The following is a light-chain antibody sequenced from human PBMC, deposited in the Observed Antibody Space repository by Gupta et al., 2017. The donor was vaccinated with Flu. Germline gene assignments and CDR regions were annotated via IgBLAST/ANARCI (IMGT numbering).Light chain of an antibody. V-gene: IGKV1-33*01. Sequence: GDRVTITCQASHDIKNYLNWYQQKPGKAPRLVIYDASRLQTGVPSRFSGSGSGTDFTFTISSLQPEDIATYFCQQYGNAPPTLGQGTRLDIK. J-gene: IGKJ5*01. CDR1: HDIKNY. CDR3: QQYGNAPPT. CDR2: DAS.